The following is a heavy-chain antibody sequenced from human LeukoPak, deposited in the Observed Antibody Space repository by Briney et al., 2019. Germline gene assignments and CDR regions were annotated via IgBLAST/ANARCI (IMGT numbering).Heavy chain of an antibody. Sequence: KPGGSLRLSCAASGFTFSSYAMNWVRQAPGKGLEWVSSISSSSSYIYYADSVKGRFTISRDNAKNSLYLQMNSLRAEDTAVYYCARDYKGVLRFLEWLFLDYWGQGTLVTVSS. CDR1: GFTFSSYA. J-gene: IGHJ4*02. CDR3: ARDYKGVLRFLEWLFLDY. D-gene: IGHD3-3*01. CDR2: ISSSSSYI. V-gene: IGHV3-21*01.